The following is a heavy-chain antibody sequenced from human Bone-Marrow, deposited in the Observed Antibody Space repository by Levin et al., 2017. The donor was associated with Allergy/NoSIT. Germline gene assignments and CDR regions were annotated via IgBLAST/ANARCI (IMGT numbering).Heavy chain of an antibody. V-gene: IGHV3-74*03. D-gene: IGHD1-26*01. CDR3: ARDWETMDV. Sequence: LSLTCAASGFSFSSYWMQWVRHVPGRGLEWVARLNTDGSSTTYADSVKGRFIISRDNPKNTLYLEMNSLRAEDSAVYFCARDWETMDVWGQWTTVTVS. CDR2: LNTDGSST. CDR1: GFSFSSYW. J-gene: IGHJ6*02.